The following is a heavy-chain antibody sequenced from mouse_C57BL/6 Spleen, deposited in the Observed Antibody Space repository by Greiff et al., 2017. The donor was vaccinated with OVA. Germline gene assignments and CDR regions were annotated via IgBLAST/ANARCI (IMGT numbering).Heavy chain of an antibody. CDR2: ISSGSSTI. CDR3: ARAKLPAWFAY. J-gene: IGHJ3*01. Sequence: EVQLVESGGGLVKPGGSLKLSCAASGFTFSDYGMHWVRQAPEKGLEWVAYISSGSSTIYYADTVKVRFTISRANAKNTLFLQMTSLRSEDTAVYYCARAKLPAWFAYWGQGTLVTVSA. D-gene: IGHD4-1*01. CDR1: GFTFSDYG. V-gene: IGHV5-17*01.